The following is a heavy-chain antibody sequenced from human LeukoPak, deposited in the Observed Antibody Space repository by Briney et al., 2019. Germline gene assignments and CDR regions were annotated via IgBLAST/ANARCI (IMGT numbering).Heavy chain of an antibody. J-gene: IGHJ3*02. CDR2: TYYRSKWYN. CDR3: ARNARAYYYDSSGPNDAFDI. CDR1: GDSVSSNSAA. V-gene: IGHV6-1*01. D-gene: IGHD3-22*01. Sequence: SQTLSLTCAISGDSVSSNSAAWNWIRQSPSRGLEWLGRTYYRSKWYNDYAVSVKSRITINPDTSKNQFSLQLNSVTPEDTAVYYCARNARAYYYDSSGPNDAFDIWGQGTMVTVSS.